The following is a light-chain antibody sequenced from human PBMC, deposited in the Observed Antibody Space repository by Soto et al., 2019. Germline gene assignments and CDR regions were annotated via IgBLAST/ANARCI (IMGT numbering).Light chain of an antibody. CDR3: QQYDSYPLT. J-gene: IGKJ4*01. CDR2: DVS. V-gene: IGKV1-5*01. Sequence: DVQMTQSPSSLGASVGDRVTMTCGARRSINNFLASYQQQPGKAPKFLIYDVSTLESGVPSRFSGSGSGTEFTLTISSLQPEDFATYYCQQYDSYPLTFGGGTTADI. CDR1: RSINNF.